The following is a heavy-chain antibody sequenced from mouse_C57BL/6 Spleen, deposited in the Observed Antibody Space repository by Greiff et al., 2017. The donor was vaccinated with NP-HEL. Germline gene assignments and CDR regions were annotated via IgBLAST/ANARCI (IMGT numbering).Heavy chain of an antibody. Sequence: VQLQQSGPELVKPGASVKISCKASGYTFTDYYMNWVKQSHGKSLEWIGDINPNNGGTSYSQKFKGKATLTVDKSSSTAYMELRSLTSEDSAVYYCASRRYYGVYAMDYWGQGTSVTVSS. D-gene: IGHD1-1*01. CDR3: ASRRYYGVYAMDY. V-gene: IGHV1-26*01. CDR1: GYTFTDYY. CDR2: INPNNGGT. J-gene: IGHJ4*01.